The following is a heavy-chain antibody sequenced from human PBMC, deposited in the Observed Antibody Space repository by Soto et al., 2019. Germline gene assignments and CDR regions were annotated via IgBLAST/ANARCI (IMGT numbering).Heavy chain of an antibody. CDR3: AKAGRDYDILTGYYFDY. J-gene: IGHJ4*02. CDR1: GFTFSSYA. D-gene: IGHD3-9*01. V-gene: IGHV3-23*01. CDR2: ISGSGGST. Sequence: GGSLRLSCAASGFTFSSYAMSWVRQAPGKGLEWVSAISGSGGSTYYADSVKGRFTISRDNSKNTLYLQMNSLRAEDTAVYYCAKAGRDYDILTGYYFDYWGQGTLVTVSS.